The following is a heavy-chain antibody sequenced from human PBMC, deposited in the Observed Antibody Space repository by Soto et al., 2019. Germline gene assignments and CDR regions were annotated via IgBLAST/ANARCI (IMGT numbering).Heavy chain of an antibody. V-gene: IGHV1-69*18. J-gene: IGHJ4*01. Sequence: QVQLVQSGAEVQKPGSSVKVSCKASGGFLSHYSVSWVRQAPGQGLEWMGRTSPISGTRDYAQKFKDRVTITADDSTNTVYMECNSLRSEDTAVYYCGARDSSDNGAQWGPGTLVTVSS. CDR1: GGFLSHYS. CDR3: GARDSSDNGAQ. D-gene: IGHD6-19*01. CDR2: TSPISGTR.